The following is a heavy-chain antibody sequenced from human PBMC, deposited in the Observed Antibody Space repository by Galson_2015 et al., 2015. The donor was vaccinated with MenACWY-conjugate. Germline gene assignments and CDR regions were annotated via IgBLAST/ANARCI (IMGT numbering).Heavy chain of an antibody. CDR1: GLTLSDFA. Sequence: SLRLSCAASGLTLSDFAMHWVRQAPGKGLEWVAVLSYDGNTKYYADSVRGRLTISRDNSKNTLYLEMNSLRGEDTAVYFCARAARFGDFSAPMDFDSWGQGTLVTVSS. CDR2: LSYDGNTK. J-gene: IGHJ4*02. V-gene: IGHV3-30*03. D-gene: IGHD3-10*01. CDR3: ARAARFGDFSAPMDFDS.